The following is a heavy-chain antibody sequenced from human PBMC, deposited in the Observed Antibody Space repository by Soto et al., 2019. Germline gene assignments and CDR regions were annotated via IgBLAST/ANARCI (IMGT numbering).Heavy chain of an antibody. CDR1: GGSISSSSYY. CDR2: IYYSGST. Sequence: SETLSLTCTVSGGSISSSSYYWGWIRQPPGKGLEWIGSIYYSGSTYYNPSLKSRFTISEYTSKNQFSLKLSSVTAADTAVYYCASYGGGDGYNFDYWGQGTLVTVSS. J-gene: IGHJ4*02. D-gene: IGHD2-21*01. V-gene: IGHV4-39*01. CDR3: ASYGGGDGYNFDY.